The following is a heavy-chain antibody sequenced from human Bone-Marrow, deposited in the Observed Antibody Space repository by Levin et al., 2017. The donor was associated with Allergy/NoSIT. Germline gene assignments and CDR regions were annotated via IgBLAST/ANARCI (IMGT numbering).Heavy chain of an antibody. Sequence: TGGSLRLSCAASGFTFSNYAMTWVRRAPGKGPEGVSVISASGADTHYADSVKGRFTISRDNFRNTLYLQMNSLRGEDTATYYCAKAHESDSSGYYLYYFGLDVWGQGTTVTVS. D-gene: IGHD3-22*01. J-gene: IGHJ6*02. CDR1: GFTFSNYA. CDR3: AKAHESDSSGYYLYYFGLDV. CDR2: ISASGADT. V-gene: IGHV3-23*01.